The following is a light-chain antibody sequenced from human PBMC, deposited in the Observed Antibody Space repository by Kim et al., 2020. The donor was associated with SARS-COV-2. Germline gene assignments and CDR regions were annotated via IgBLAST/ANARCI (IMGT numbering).Light chain of an antibody. Sequence: IVMTQSPATLSVCPGERATLSCRASHSVRNNLAWYQQKPGQAPRLLIYDASTRATDIPARFSGSGSGTEFTLTISSLQSEDFALYYCQQYNNWPPVTFGGGTKVEIK. J-gene: IGKJ4*01. CDR3: QQYNNWPPVT. CDR2: DAS. V-gene: IGKV3-15*01. CDR1: HSVRNN.